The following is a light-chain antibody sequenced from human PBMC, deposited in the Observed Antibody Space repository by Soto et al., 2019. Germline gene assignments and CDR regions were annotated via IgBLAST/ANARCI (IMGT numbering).Light chain of an antibody. Sequence: KMTQSPSALSATVGDRVTITRRASQSISSWLAWYQQKPGKAPKLLIYDASSLESGVPSRFSGSGSGTDFTLTISSLQPEDFATYYCRQSYSTPRTFGLRAKVDI. V-gene: IGKV1-39*01. CDR2: DAS. CDR1: QSISSW. CDR3: RQSYSTPRT. J-gene: IGKJ1*01.